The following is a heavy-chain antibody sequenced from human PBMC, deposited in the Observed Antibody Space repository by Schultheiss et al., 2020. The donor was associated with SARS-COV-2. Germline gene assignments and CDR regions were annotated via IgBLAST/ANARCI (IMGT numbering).Heavy chain of an antibody. CDR3: ARDPSDSYYDSSRLDY. D-gene: IGHD3-22*01. J-gene: IGHJ4*02. CDR1: GGSISSYY. CDR2: IYYSGST. Sequence: SQTLSLTCTVSGGSISSYYWSWIRQPPGKGLEWIGYIYYSGSTNYNPSLKSRVTISVDTSKNQFSLKLSSVTAADTAVYYCARDPSDSYYDSSRLDYWGQGTLVTVSS. V-gene: IGHV4-59*01.